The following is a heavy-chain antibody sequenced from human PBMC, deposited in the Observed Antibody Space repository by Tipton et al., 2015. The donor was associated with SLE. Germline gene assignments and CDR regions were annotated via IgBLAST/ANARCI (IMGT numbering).Heavy chain of an antibody. Sequence: TLSLTCTVSGGSISSGSYYWSWIRQPAGKGLEWIGRIYTSGSTNYNPSLKSRVTMSVDTSKNQFSLKLSSVTAADTAVYYCAREGLEWELLGWFDPWGQGTLVTVSS. CDR1: GGSISSGSYY. V-gene: IGHV4-61*02. J-gene: IGHJ5*02. CDR3: AREGLEWELLGWFDP. D-gene: IGHD1-26*01. CDR2: IYTSGST.